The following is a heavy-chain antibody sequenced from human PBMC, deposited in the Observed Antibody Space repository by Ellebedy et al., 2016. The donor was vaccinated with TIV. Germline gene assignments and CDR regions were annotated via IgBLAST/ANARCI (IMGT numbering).Heavy chain of an antibody. J-gene: IGHJ4*02. V-gene: IGHV3-21*01. Sequence: GESLKISCAASGSPFKNHAVSWVRQAPGKGLEWVSSISSSSSYVYYADSVKGRFTISRDNAKNSLYLQMNSLRAEDTAVYYCARDLDDSSGYYYPMIDYWGQGTRVTVSS. CDR1: GSPFKNHA. CDR2: ISSSSSYV. D-gene: IGHD3-22*01. CDR3: ARDLDDSSGYYYPMIDY.